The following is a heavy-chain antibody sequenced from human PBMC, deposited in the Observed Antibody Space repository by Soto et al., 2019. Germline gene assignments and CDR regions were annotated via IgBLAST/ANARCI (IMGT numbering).Heavy chain of an antibody. J-gene: IGHJ5*02. CDR2: ISAYNGNT. D-gene: IGHD3-3*01. V-gene: IGHV1-18*01. Sequence: QVQLVQSGAEVKKPGASVKVSCKASGYTFTSYGISWVRQAPGQGLEWMGWISAYNGNTNYAQKLQGRVTMTTDTSTSTAYMELRSLRSDDTAVYYCARVNTSYDFWSCYFFTGWFDPWGQGTLVTVSS. CDR3: ARVNTSYDFWSCYFFTGWFDP. CDR1: GYTFTSYG.